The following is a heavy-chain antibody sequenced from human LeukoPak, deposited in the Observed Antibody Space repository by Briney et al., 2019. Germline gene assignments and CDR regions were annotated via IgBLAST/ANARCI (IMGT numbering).Heavy chain of an antibody. D-gene: IGHD3-22*01. CDR1: GYTFTGYY. Sequence: ASVKVSCKASGYTFTGYYMHWVRRAPGQGLEWMGWINPNSGGTNYAQKFQERVTITRDMSTSTAYMELSSLRSEDTAVDYCAADPYCYDSSGYSVSPFDPWGQGTLVTVSS. CDR2: INPNSGGT. V-gene: IGHV1-2*02. J-gene: IGHJ5*02. CDR3: AADPYCYDSSGYSVSPFDP.